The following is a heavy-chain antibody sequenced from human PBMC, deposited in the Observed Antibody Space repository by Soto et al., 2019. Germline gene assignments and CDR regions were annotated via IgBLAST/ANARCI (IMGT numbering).Heavy chain of an antibody. V-gene: IGHV2-5*02. CDR2: IYWDDDK. Sequence: GTGPTLVNPTQTLTLTCTFSGVSLSTSGVGVGWIRQPPGKALEWLGVIYWDDDKRYSPSLKSRLTIIKDISKNQVVLRMTNMDPVDTATYYCAHGVLGYCSSGNCYYYYYMDVWGKGTTVTVSS. CDR1: GVSLSTSGVG. J-gene: IGHJ6*03. CDR3: AHGVLGYCSSGNCYYYYYMDV. D-gene: IGHD2-15*01.